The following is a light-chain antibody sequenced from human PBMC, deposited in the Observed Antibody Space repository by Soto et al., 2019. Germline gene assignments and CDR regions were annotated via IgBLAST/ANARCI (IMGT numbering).Light chain of an antibody. J-gene: IGKJ2*02. CDR1: QSVSGSY. V-gene: IGKV3-20*01. Sequence: EIVLTQSPGTLSLSPGERATLFCRASQSVSGSYLAWYQQKPGQALRLLIFGASSRASGIPDRFSGSGSGTDFTLTISRLEPEDFAVYYCQQYGSSPTCTFGQGTKLEIK. CDR3: QQYGSSPTCT. CDR2: GAS.